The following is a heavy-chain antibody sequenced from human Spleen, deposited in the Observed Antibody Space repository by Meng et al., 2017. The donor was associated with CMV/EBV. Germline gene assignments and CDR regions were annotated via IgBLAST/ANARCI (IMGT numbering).Heavy chain of an antibody. J-gene: IGHJ4*02. CDR3: ARGGLITMIAY. V-gene: IGHV4-34*01. CDR2: INHSGST. Sequence: GSGLLKPSCAPPLPCAFCGGSLIGYYWSWIRQPPGKGLEWIGEINHSGSTNYNPSLKSRVTISVDTSKNQFSLKLSSVTAADTAVYYCARGGLITMIAYWGQGTLVTVSS. D-gene: IGHD3-22*01. CDR1: GGSLIGYY.